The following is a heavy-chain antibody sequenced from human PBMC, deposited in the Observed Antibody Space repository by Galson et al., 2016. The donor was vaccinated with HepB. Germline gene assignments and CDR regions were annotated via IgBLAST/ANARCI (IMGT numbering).Heavy chain of an antibody. Sequence: SLRLSCAASGFSFSNYYMTWIRKAPGKGLEWISYISSTSTYTNYADSVKGRFTISRDNVKNSLYLQMNSLRAEDTAVYYCARDREVPSWSVFSFDFSYYGMDVWGQGTTV. J-gene: IGHJ6*02. V-gene: IGHV3-11*06. CDR3: ARDREVPSWSVFSFDFSYYGMDV. CDR2: ISSTSTYT. D-gene: IGHD3-3*01. CDR1: GFSFSNYY.